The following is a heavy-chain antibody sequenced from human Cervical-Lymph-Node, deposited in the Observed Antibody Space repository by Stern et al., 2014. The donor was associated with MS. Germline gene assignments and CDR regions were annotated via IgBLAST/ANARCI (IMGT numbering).Heavy chain of an antibody. J-gene: IGHJ4*02. Sequence: VQLVESGAEVKKPGSSVKVSCKASGGTFSSYVISWVRQAPGQGLEWMGGIIPIFGIGNYAQKYQGRVTITADESTSTAYMELSSLRSEDTAVYYCARGSTVVTDYFDYWGRGTLVTVSS. CDR2: IIPIFGIG. D-gene: IGHD4-23*01. CDR3: ARGSTVVTDYFDY. V-gene: IGHV1-69*01. CDR1: GGTFSSYV.